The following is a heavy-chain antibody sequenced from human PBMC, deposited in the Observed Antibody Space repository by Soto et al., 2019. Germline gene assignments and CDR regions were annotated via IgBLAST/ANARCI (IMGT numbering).Heavy chain of an antibody. D-gene: IGHD4-4*01. CDR3: ARDLRVTISRFKYSYMDV. Sequence: PSETLSLTGTVSGGSISSYNWSWIRQPPGKGLEWIGYIYYSGSTNYNPSLKSRVTISVDTSKNQFSLKLSSVTAADTAVYYCARDLRVTISRFKYSYMDVWGKGTTVTVSS. V-gene: IGHV4-59*01. CDR2: IYYSGST. J-gene: IGHJ6*03. CDR1: GGSISSYN.